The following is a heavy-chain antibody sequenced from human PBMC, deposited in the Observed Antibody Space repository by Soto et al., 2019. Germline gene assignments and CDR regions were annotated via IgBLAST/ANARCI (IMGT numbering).Heavy chain of an antibody. V-gene: IGHV4-39*01. CDR3: ARGIAMATTFFDY. Sequence: QLQLQESGPGLVRPSETLALNCTVSGGSINSTSYYWGWVRQPPGRGLQWIGNIYFRGTTYCTPSLKSRVTISVDTSKNKFSLKLSSVTAADTGVYYCARGIAMATTFFDYLGLGT. CDR1: GGSINSTSYY. J-gene: IGHJ4*02. D-gene: IGHD6-19*01. CDR2: IYFRGTT.